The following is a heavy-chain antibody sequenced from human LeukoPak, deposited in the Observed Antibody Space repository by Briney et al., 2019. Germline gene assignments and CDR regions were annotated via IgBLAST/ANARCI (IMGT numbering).Heavy chain of an antibody. D-gene: IGHD1-14*01. J-gene: IGHJ6*03. Sequence: GGSLRLSCAASGFTFSSYWMSWVRQAPGKGLEWVANINQDGSEKYYVDSVKGRFTISRDNTKNSLYLQMNSLRAEDAAVYYCARDGRGGYLDVRGKGTTVTVSS. CDR2: INQDGSEK. V-gene: IGHV3-7*01. CDR1: GFTFSSYW. CDR3: ARDGRGGYLDV.